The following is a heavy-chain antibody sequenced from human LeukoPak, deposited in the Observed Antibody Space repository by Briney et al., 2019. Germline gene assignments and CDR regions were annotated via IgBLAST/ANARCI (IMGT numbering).Heavy chain of an antibody. CDR1: GYTFTSYG. CDR2: FDPEDGET. Sequence: ASVKVSCKASGYTFTSYGISWVRQAPGQGLEWMGGFDPEDGETISAQKFQGRVTVTEDTSTDTAYMELSSLRSEDTAVYYCATDPQCIPIFGVLCHVWGKGTTVIVSS. CDR3: ATDPQCIPIFGVLCHV. J-gene: IGHJ6*04. V-gene: IGHV1-24*01. D-gene: IGHD3-3*01.